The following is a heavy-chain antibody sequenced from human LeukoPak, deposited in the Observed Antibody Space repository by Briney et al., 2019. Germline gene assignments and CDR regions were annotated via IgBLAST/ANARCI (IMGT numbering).Heavy chain of an antibody. CDR1: GFTFSSYA. CDR2: ISGSGGST. J-gene: IGHJ4*02. D-gene: IGHD2-15*01. CDR3: AKCSLGYCRGGSCYDY. V-gene: IGHV3-23*01. Sequence: PGGSLRLSCAASGFTFSSYAMSWVRQAPGKGLEWVSAISGSGGSTYYADSVEGRFTISRDNSKNTLYLQMNSLRAEDTAVYYCAKCSLGYCRGGSCYDYWGQGTLVTVSS.